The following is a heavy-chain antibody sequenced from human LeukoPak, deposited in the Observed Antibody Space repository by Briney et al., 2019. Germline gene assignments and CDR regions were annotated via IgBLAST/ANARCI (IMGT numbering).Heavy chain of an antibody. D-gene: IGHD6-13*01. CDR1: GFIFSSYS. J-gene: IGHJ4*02. CDR3: VRDNPRQQGFAY. CDR2: ISSSSSYI. V-gene: IGHV3-21*04. Sequence: GGSLRLSCAASGFIFSSYSMNWVRQAPGKGLEWVSSISSSSSYIYYADSVKGRFTISRDNAKNSLYLQMNSLRAEDTAVYYCVRDNPRQQGFAYWGQGTLVTVSS.